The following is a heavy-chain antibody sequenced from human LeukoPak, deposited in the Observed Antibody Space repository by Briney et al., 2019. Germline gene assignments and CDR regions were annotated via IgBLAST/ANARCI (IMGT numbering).Heavy chain of an antibody. D-gene: IGHD3-10*02. CDR1: GFTFSSYS. CDR3: AELGITMIGGV. J-gene: IGHJ6*04. CDR2: FSGSGGST. Sequence: GGSLRLSCAASGFTFSSYSMSWVRQAPGRGLEWVSSFSGSGGSTYYADSVKGRFTISRDNSKNTLYLQMNSLRAEDTAVYYCAELGITMIGGVWGKGTTVTISS. V-gene: IGHV3-23*01.